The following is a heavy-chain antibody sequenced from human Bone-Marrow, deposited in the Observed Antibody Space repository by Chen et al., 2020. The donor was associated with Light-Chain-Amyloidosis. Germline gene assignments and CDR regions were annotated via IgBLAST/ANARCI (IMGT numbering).Heavy chain of an antibody. CDR3: ARRRDGYNFDY. Sequence: EVQLEQSGPEVKKPGESLKISCKGSGDDFRNYWIGWVRQMPGKGMEWMGVIYPDDSDARYSPSFEGQVTISADKSITTAYLQWRSLKASDTAMYYCARRRDGYNFDYWGQGTLVTVSS. CDR2: IYPDDSDA. J-gene: IGHJ4*02. V-gene: IGHV5-51*01. CDR1: GDDFRNYW. D-gene: IGHD5-12*01.